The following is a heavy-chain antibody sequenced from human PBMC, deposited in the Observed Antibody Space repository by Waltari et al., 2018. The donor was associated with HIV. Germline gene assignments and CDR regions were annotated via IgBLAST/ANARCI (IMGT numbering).Heavy chain of an antibody. CDR3: ARAGVVPALFDL. CDR1: GYSFRSDDN. CDR2: VYHSGST. V-gene: IGHV4-38-2*01. D-gene: IGHD2-2*01. Sequence: QVQLQESGPGLLKPSATLSLTCVVSGYSFRSDDNWGWVRQPPGKGLEWIGSVYHSGSTLHNPSLNSRVTISIDTSKSQFSLKLSSVTAADTAVYYCARAGVVPALFDLWGRGTLVTVSS. J-gene: IGHJ2*01.